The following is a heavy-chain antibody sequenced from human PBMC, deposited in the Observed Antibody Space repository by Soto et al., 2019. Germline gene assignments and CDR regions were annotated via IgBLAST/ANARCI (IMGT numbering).Heavy chain of an antibody. V-gene: IGHV3-23*01. CDR3: ASSNRVQPYYFDY. CDR2: ISGSGGST. D-gene: IGHD1-1*01. Sequence: GGSLRLSCAASGFTFSSYAMSWVRQAPGKGLEWVSAISGSGGSTYYADSVKGRFTISRDNSKNTLYLQMNSLRAEDTAVYYCASSNRVQPYYFDYWGQGTLVTVSS. CDR1: GFTFSSYA. J-gene: IGHJ4*02.